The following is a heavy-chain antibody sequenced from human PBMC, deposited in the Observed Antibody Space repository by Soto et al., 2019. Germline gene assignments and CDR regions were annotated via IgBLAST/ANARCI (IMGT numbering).Heavy chain of an antibody. D-gene: IGHD5-18*01. CDR2: ISYDGSNK. CDR3: AKDGRGYSYGYQLYYYYGMDV. CDR1: GFTFSSYG. J-gene: IGHJ6*02. Sequence: QVQLVESGGGVVQPGRSLRLSCAASGFTFSSYGMHWVRQALGKGLEWVAVISYDGSNKYYADSVKGRFTISRDNSKNTLYLQMNSLRAEDTAVYYCAKDGRGYSYGYQLYYYYGMDVWGQGTTVTVSS. V-gene: IGHV3-30*18.